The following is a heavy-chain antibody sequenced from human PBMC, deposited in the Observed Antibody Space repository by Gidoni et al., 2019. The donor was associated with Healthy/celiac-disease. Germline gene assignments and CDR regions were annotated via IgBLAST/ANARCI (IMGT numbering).Heavy chain of an antibody. CDR1: GGTFSSYA. CDR2: IIPICGTA. V-gene: IGHV1-69*19. D-gene: IGHD2-2*01. J-gene: IGHJ5*02. Sequence: VHVVQSGDEMKKPRSSVKVTCQASGGTFSSYALGWVLQAHGQGLGWMVGIIPICGTANYSQKLQGRVTITADESTSTAYMELSSLSSEDTAVYYWARGELDCSSTSCYSKWFDPWGQGTLVTVSS. CDR3: ARGELDCSSTSCYSKWFDP.